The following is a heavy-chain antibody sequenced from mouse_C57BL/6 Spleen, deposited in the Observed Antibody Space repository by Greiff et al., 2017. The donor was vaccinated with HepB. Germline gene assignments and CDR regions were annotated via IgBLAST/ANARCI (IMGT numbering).Heavy chain of an antibody. CDR1: GFTFSDYG. Sequence: EVKLMESGGGLVKPGGSLKLSCAASGFTFSDYGMHWVRQAPEKGLEWVAYISSGSSTIYYAATVKGRFTISRDKAKNTLFLQMTSLRSEDTAMYYCARVYDYEAMDYWGQGTSVTVSS. J-gene: IGHJ4*01. CDR3: ARVYDYEAMDY. CDR2: ISSGSSTI. V-gene: IGHV5-17*01. D-gene: IGHD2-3*01.